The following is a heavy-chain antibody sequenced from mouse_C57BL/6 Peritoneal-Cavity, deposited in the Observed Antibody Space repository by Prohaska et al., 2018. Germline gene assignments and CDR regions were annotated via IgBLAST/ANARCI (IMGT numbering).Heavy chain of an antibody. J-gene: IGHJ2*01. CDR1: GYTFTSYW. Sequence: QVQLQQPGAELVRPGTSVKLSCKASGYTFTSYWMHWVKQRPGQGLEWIGVIDPSDSYTNYNQKFKGKATFTVDTSSSTAYMQLSSLTSEDAAVYYCARGSTVDYWGQGTTLTVSS. CDR3: ARGSTVDY. V-gene: IGHV1-59*01. D-gene: IGHD1-1*01. CDR2: IDPSDSYT.